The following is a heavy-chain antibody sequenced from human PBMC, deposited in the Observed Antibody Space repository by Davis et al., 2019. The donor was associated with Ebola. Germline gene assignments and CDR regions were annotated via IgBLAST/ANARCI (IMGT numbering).Heavy chain of an antibody. J-gene: IGHJ6*02. D-gene: IGHD4-17*01. CDR1: GFTSA. CDR3: ARARALLLISSGYGDSQGVYYGMDV. Sequence: GESLKISCAASGFTSAMHWVRQATGKGLEWVTFISVDGSNKYYTDSVKGRFTISRDNSKNTVYLQMNSLRAEDTAVYYCARARALLLISSGYGDSQGVYYGMDVWGQGTTVTVSS. V-gene: IGHV3-30*19. CDR2: ISVDGSNK.